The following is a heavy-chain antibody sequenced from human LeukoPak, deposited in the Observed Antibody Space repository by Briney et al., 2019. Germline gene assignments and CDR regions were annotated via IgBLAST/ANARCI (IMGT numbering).Heavy chain of an antibody. CDR1: GYTFTSYG. CDR3: ARGVIATDAFDI. J-gene: IGHJ3*02. D-gene: IGHD2/OR15-2a*01. Sequence: ASVKVSCKASGYTFTSYGISWVRQAPGKGLEWMGGFDPEDGETIYAQKFQGRVTMTRDMSTSTVYMELSSLRSEDTAVYYCARGVIATDAFDIWGQGTMVTVSS. CDR2: FDPEDGET. V-gene: IGHV1-18*01.